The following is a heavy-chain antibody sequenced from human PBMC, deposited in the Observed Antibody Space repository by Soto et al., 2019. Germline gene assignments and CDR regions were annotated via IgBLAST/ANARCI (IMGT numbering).Heavy chain of an antibody. J-gene: IGHJ6*02. CDR2: ISYDGSNK. V-gene: IGHV3-30*18. CDR1: GFTFSSYA. Sequence: GGSLRLSCAASGFTFSSYAMSWVRQAPGKGLEWVAVISYDGSNKYYADSVKGRFTISRDNSKNTLYLQMNSLRAEDTAVYYCAKVEAYYYYGMDVWGQGTTVTVSS. CDR3: AKVEAYYYYGMDV.